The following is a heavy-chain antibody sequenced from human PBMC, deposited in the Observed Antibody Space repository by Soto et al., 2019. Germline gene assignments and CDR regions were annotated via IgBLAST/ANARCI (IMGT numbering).Heavy chain of an antibody. CDR1: GGTFGSYA. CDR2: IIPIPGTA. V-gene: IGHV1-69*01. Sequence: QVQLVQSGAEVKKPGSSVKVSCKASGGTFGSYAISWVRQAPGQGLEWRGGIIPIPGTANYAQKFQGRVTIAADESTSSAYMELSSLRTEYTAVYYCARSQGSSTSLEIYYYYYYGMDVWGQGTTVTVSS. CDR3: ARSQGSSTSLEIYYYYYYGMDV. D-gene: IGHD2-2*01. J-gene: IGHJ6*02.